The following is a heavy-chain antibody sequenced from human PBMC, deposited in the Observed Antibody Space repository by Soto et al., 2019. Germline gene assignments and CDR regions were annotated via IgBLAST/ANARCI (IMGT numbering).Heavy chain of an antibody. CDR3: ARNGEQQPYFDY. Sequence: PSETLSLTCTVAVGSISSYCLSLIRQPPGKGLEWIGNIYYSGSTNYNPPLKSRVTISVDTSKTQFSLKLSSVTAADTAVYYCARNGEQQPYFDYWGQGTLVTVSS. D-gene: IGHD6-13*01. CDR2: IYYSGST. CDR1: VGSISSYC. J-gene: IGHJ4*02. V-gene: IGHV4-59*08.